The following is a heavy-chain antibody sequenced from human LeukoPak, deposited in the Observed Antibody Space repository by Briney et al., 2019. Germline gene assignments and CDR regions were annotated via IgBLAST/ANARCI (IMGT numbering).Heavy chain of an antibody. D-gene: IGHD5-18*01. J-gene: IGHJ5*02. Sequence: KTSETLSLTCAVYGGSFSGYYWSWIRQPPGKGLEWIGEINHSGSTNYNPSLKSRVTISVDTSKNQFSLKLSSVTAADTAVYYCARGSRGGYSYGLNWFDPWGQGTLVTVSS. CDR1: GGSFSGYY. CDR3: ARGSRGGYSYGLNWFDP. CDR2: INHSGST. V-gene: IGHV4-34*01.